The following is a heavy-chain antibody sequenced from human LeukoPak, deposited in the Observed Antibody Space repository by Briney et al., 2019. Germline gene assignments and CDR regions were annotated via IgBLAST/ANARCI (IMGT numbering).Heavy chain of an antibody. Sequence: GAPMLIYCQASGYSFTTYWIARMRQIRGKVLQWMEIIYTENSNFNHTPYSQGQVTISADKGVITANVEWSSLTATATATYYCVRQGERWLGTSLHYYFDSWGQGTLVTVSS. CDR3: VRQGERWLGTSLHYYFDS. J-gene: IGHJ4*02. CDR1: GYSFTTYW. CDR2: IYTENSNF. D-gene: IGHD3-22*01. V-gene: IGHV5-51*01.